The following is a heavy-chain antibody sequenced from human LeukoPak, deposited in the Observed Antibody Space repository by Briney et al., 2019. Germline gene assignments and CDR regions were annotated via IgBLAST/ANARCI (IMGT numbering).Heavy chain of an antibody. CDR1: GFIFSSYD. CDR2: ISNDGNNK. Sequence: PGRSLRLSCAASGFIFSSYDMYWVRQAPGKGLEWVAVISNDGNNKQYADSVKGRFTISRDNSKNTLYLQMNSLRADDTAVYHCAKDGPMRFFDYWGQGALVTVSS. CDR3: AKDGPMRFFDY. V-gene: IGHV3-30*18. J-gene: IGHJ4*02. D-gene: IGHD5-24*01.